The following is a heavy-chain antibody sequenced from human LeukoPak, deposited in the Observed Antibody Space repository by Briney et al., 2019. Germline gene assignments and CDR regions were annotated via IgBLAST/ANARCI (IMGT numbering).Heavy chain of an antibody. CDR1: GFSFSRYW. CDR3: ARLKDDVTKFDS. D-gene: IGHD2-8*01. V-gene: IGHV3-7*01. CDR2: INQDVSRI. Sequence: PGRSLRLSCAGSGFSFSRYWMAWVRQAPGKGLEWVASINQDVSRIHYVDSVKGRFTISRDNAKSSLFLQMTSLRVEDTAVYYCARLKDDVTKFDSWGQGTLVTVSS. J-gene: IGHJ4*02.